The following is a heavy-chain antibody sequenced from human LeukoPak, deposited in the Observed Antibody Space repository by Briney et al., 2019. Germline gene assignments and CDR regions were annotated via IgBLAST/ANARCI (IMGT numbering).Heavy chain of an antibody. CDR3: ARAYTSGWYSPGY. Sequence: TGGSLRLSCAASGFTFSDHYMDWVRQPRGKWLEWVGRSRNKANSYTTDYAASVKGRFTISRDDSKNSLYLQMNSLKTENTAVYYCARAYTSGWYSPGYWGQGTLVTVSS. CDR1: GFTFSDHY. V-gene: IGHV3-72*01. J-gene: IGHJ4*02. CDR2: SRNKANSYTT. D-gene: IGHD6-19*01.